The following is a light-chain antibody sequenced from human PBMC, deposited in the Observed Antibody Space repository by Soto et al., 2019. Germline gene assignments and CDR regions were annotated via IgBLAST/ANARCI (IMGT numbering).Light chain of an antibody. CDR3: QHYNSYSEA. V-gene: IGKV1-5*03. Sequence: DIQMTQSPSTLSGSVGYRVTITCRVSQTISSWLAWYQQKPGKAPKLVIYKASTLTSGVLSRFSGSGAGTEFTLTISSLQPDDFATYYCQHYNSYSEAFGQGTQVDIK. CDR2: KAS. J-gene: IGKJ1*01. CDR1: QTISSW.